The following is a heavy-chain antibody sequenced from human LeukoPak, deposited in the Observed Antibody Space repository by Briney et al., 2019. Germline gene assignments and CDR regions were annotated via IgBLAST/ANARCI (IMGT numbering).Heavy chain of an antibody. V-gene: IGHV3-30*04. CDR3: ARDVGATSTTVGSY. Sequence: RTGRSLRLSCAASGFTFSSYAMHWVRQAPGKGLEWVAVISYDGNHADSVKGRFTISRDNSKNTLYLQMNSLRAEDTAVYYCARDVGATSTTVGSYWGQGTLVTVSS. D-gene: IGHD4-23*01. J-gene: IGHJ4*02. CDR2: ISYDG. CDR1: GFTFSSYA.